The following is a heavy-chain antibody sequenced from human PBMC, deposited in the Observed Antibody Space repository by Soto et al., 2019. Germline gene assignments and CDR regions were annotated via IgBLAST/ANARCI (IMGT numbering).Heavy chain of an antibody. D-gene: IGHD5-12*01. J-gene: IGHJ4*02. CDR1: GYTFTSYA. CDR3: ARVGRWLQLWYFDY. CDR2: INAGNGNT. Sequence: ASVKVSCKASGYTFTSYAMHWVRQAPGQRLEWMGWINAGNGNTKYSQKFQGRVTITRDTSASTAYMELSSLRSEDTAVYYCARVGRWLQLWYFDYWGQGNMVTVSS. V-gene: IGHV1-3*01.